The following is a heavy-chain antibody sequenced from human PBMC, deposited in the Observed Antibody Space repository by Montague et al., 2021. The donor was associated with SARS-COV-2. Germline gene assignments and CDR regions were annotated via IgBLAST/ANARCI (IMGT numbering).Heavy chain of an antibody. CDR2: N. V-gene: IGHV6-1*01. D-gene: IGHD1-26*01. Sequence: NDYAVAVKSRITINPDTSKNQISLQLNSVHPEDTAVYYCARTSASSDYWGQGTLVTVSS. CDR3: ARTSASSDY. J-gene: IGHJ4*02.